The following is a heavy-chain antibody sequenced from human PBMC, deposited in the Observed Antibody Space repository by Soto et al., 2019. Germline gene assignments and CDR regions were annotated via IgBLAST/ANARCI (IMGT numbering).Heavy chain of an antibody. V-gene: IGHV1-8*01. J-gene: IGHJ4*02. D-gene: IGHD2-2*02. Sequence: ASVKVSCKASGYTFTNYDISWVRQATGQGLEWMGWMNPNSANTGYAQKFQGRVSMTRDTSINTAYMELSSLRSEDTATYYCARLLCLSTSCYTGSRHFFDYWGQGTLVTVSS. CDR3: ARLLCLSTSCYTGSRHFFDY. CDR2: MNPNSANT. CDR1: GYTFTNYD.